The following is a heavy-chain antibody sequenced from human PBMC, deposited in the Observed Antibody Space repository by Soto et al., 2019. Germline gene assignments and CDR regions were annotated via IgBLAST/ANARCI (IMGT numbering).Heavy chain of an antibody. V-gene: IGHV1-3*01. CDR3: ARGRGSGGSCALGN. CDR2: INAGNGNT. J-gene: IGHJ4*02. Sequence: QVQLVQSGAEVKKPGASVKVSCKASGYTFTTYAMHWVRQAPGQRLEWMGWINAGNGNTKYSQKFQGRVTITRDTSASTAYMELSSLRSEDTAVNYCARGRGSGGSCALGNWGQGTLVTVSS. CDR1: GYTFTTYA. D-gene: IGHD2-15*01.